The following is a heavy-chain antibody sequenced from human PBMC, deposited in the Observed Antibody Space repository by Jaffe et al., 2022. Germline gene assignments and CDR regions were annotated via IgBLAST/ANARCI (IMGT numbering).Heavy chain of an antibody. J-gene: IGHJ6*03. D-gene: IGHD3-10*01. CDR1: GYTFTGYY. CDR3: ARAAGGGSGSYYGAYMDV. CDR2: INPNSGGT. Sequence: QVQLVQSGAEVKKPGASVKVSCKASGYTFTGYYMHWVRQAPGQGLEWMGRINPNSGGTNYAQKFQGRVTMTRDTSISTAYMELSRLRSDDTAVYYCARAAGGGSGSYYGAYMDVWGKGTTVTVSS. V-gene: IGHV1-2*06.